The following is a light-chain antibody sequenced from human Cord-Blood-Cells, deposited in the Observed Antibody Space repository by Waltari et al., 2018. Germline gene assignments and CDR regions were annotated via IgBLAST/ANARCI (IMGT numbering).Light chain of an antibody. J-gene: IGLJ2*01. CDR1: SSDVGSYNL. Sequence: QSALTQPASVSGSPGQSITISCTGTSSDVGSYNLVSVYQQHPGKAPKLMSYEGSKRPSGVSIRCPVSKSSNTASLTISGRQAEDEADDYCCSYAGSSTAVFGGGTKLTVL. CDR3: CSYAGSSTAV. V-gene: IGLV2-23*01. CDR2: EGS.